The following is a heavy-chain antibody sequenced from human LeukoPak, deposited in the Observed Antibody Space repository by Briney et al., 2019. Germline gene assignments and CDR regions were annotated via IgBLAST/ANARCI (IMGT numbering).Heavy chain of an antibody. CDR3: ARDSDYYDSSSSFDY. V-gene: IGHV3-23*01. Sequence: GGSLRLSCAASGFTFSSYAMSWVRQAPGKGLEWVSAISGSGGSTYYADSVEGRFTISRDNSKNTLYLQMNSLRAEDTAVYYCARDSDYYDSSSSFDYWGQGTLVTVSS. CDR1: GFTFSSYA. J-gene: IGHJ4*02. CDR2: ISGSGGST. D-gene: IGHD3-22*01.